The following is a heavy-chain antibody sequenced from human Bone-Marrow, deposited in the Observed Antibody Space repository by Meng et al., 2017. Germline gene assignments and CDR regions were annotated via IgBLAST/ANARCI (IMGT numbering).Heavy chain of an antibody. CDR1: GYTFTGYY. Sequence: QGDLVQLGAEGKKPGASVKVSCKASGYTFTGYYMHWVRQAPGQGLEWMGWINPNSGGTNYAQKFQGRVTMTRDTSISTAYMELSRLRSDDTAVYYCARGGHQQWLDTPGGYWGQGTLVTFYS. CDR2: INPNSGGT. V-gene: IGHV1-2*02. J-gene: IGHJ4*02. CDR3: ARGGHQQWLDTPGGY. D-gene: IGHD6-19*01.